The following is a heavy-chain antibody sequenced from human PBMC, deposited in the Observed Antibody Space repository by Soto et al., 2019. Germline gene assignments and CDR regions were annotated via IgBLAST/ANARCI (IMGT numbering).Heavy chain of an antibody. CDR3: AKDGNCISTSCSFDY. V-gene: IGHV3-23*01. J-gene: IGHJ4*02. D-gene: IGHD2-2*01. CDR2: ITGSGGNT. Sequence: PGGSLRLSCAASGFTFSSYALTWIRQAPGKGLEWVSAITGSGGNTYYADSAKGRFTISRDNSRNTLYLQMNSLRAEDTAVYYCAKDGNCISTSCSFDYWGQGTLVTVSS. CDR1: GFTFSSYA.